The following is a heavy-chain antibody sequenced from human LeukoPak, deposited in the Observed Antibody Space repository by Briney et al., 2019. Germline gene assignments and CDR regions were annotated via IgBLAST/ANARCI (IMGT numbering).Heavy chain of an antibody. V-gene: IGHV3-53*01. CDR1: GFTVSSNY. CDR3: ASGYSGYDLPY. CDR2: IYSGGST. D-gene: IGHD5-12*01. J-gene: IGHJ4*02. Sequence: PGGSLRLSCAASGFTVSSNYMSWVRQAPGKGLEWVSVIYSGGSTYYADSVKGRFTISRDNSKNTLYLQMNSLRAEDTAVYYCASGYSGYDLPYWGQGTLVTVSS.